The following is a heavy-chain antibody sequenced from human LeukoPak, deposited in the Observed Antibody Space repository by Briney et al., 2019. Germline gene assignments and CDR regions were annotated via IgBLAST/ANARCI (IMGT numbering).Heavy chain of an antibody. CDR3: ARGHSSGWYWYFDL. CDR1: GGSISSYY. D-gene: IGHD6-19*01. V-gene: IGHV4-59*01. CDR2: IYYSGST. Sequence: PSETLSLTCTVPGGSISSYYWSWIRQPPGKGLEWIGYIYYSGSTNYNPSLKSRVTISVDTSKNQFSLKLSSVTAADTAVYYCARGHSSGWYWYFDLWGRGTLVTVSS. J-gene: IGHJ2*01.